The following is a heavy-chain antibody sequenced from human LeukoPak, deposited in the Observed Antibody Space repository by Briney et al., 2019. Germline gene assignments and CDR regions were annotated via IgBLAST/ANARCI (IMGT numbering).Heavy chain of an antibody. D-gene: IGHD3-10*01. Sequence: SETLSLTCTVSGGSISTKSFYWGWIRQPPGKGLEWIGNIYYSGSTYYNPSLKSRGTISVDTSKNQFSLRVNSVPAADTAVYYRVRYSGGSLMLDYWGQGALVSVSS. J-gene: IGHJ4*02. CDR2: IYYSGST. CDR3: VRYSGGSLMLDY. CDR1: GGSISTKSFY. V-gene: IGHV4-39*01.